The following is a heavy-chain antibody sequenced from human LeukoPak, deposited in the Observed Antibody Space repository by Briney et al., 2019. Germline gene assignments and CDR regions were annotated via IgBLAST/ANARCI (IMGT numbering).Heavy chain of an antibody. CDR1: GDSISSYY. J-gene: IGHJ4*02. CDR2: IYTSGNT. V-gene: IGHV4-4*07. D-gene: IGHD6-19*01. CDR3: ARVSSGRTNFDY. Sequence: SETLSLTCTVSGDSISSYYWSWIRQPAGKGLVWIGRIYTSGNTNYNPSLKSRVTISVDKSKNQFSLKLSSVTAADTAVYYCARVSSGRTNFDYWGQGTLVTVSS.